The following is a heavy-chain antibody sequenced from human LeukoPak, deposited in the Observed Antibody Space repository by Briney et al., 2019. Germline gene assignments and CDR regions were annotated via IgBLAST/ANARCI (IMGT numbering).Heavy chain of an antibody. J-gene: IGHJ5*02. Sequence: ASVKVSCKASGVTFSNYAFSWVRHAPGQGLEWMAETIPLFGVRKYAEKFRGRVMISPDASTNTVFLDLTSLRSDDTAVYYCASRLYAPGDVGWFDPWGQRTLVTVSS. CDR3: ASRLYAPGDVGWFDP. D-gene: IGHD2-21*02. V-gene: IGHV1-69*13. CDR2: TIPLFGVR. CDR1: GVTFSNYA.